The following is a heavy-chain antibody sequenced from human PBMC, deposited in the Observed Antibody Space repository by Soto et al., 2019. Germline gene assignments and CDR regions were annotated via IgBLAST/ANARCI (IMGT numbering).Heavy chain of an antibody. Sequence: SETLSLTSTVSGGSISSSSYYWGWLRQPPGKGLEWTGSIYYSGSTYYNPYLKSRVTISVDTSKNQFSLKLSSVTAADTAVYYCARQRDYYGSGSLGDYYGMDVWGQGTTVTVSS. J-gene: IGHJ6*02. D-gene: IGHD3-10*01. CDR1: GGSISSSSYY. CDR2: IYYSGST. CDR3: ARQRDYYGSGSLGDYYGMDV. V-gene: IGHV4-39*01.